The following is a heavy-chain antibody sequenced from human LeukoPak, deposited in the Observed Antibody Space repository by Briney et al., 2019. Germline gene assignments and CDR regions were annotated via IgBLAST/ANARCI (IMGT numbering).Heavy chain of an antibody. Sequence: EGSLRLSCAASGFTFSSYAMSWVRQAPGKGLEWVSAISGSGGSTYYADSVKGRFTISRDNSKNTLYLQMNSLRAEDTAVYHCAKGDAATNPNCFDYWGQGTLVTVSS. V-gene: IGHV3-23*01. D-gene: IGHD2-15*01. J-gene: IGHJ4*02. CDR1: GFTFSSYA. CDR2: ISGSGGST. CDR3: AKGDAATNPNCFDY.